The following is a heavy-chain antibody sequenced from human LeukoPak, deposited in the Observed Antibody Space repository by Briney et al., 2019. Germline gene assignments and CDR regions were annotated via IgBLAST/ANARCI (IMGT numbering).Heavy chain of an antibody. D-gene: IGHD1-26*01. Sequence: SETLSLTCTVSGGSIISSGYYWGWIRQPPGKGLEWIASIYYSGSTYYNPSLKSRVTLSVDTSKNQLSLKLSSLTSADTAVYYCARHEYSGSYYGLSWFDPWGQGTLVTVSS. J-gene: IGHJ5*02. CDR2: IYYSGST. CDR3: ARHEYSGSYYGLSWFDP. CDR1: GGSIISSGYY. V-gene: IGHV4-39*01.